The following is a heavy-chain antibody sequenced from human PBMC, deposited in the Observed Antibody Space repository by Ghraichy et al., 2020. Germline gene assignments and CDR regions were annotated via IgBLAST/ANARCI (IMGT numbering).Heavy chain of an antibody. Sequence: SETLSLTCTVSGGSISSGGYYWSWIRQHPGKGLEWIGYIYYSGSTYYNPSLKSRVTISVDTSKNQFSLKLSSVTAADTAVYYCVSLTYGSGQAYYYYYYMDVWGKGTTVTVSS. J-gene: IGHJ6*03. CDR3: VSLTYGSGQAYYYYYYMDV. D-gene: IGHD3-10*01. CDR2: IYYSGST. CDR1: GGSISSGGYY. V-gene: IGHV4-31*03.